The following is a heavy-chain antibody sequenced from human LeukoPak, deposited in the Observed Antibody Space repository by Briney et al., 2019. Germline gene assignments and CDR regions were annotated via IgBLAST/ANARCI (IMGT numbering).Heavy chain of an antibody. V-gene: IGHV4-59*08. D-gene: IGHD6-19*01. J-gene: IGHJ4*02. CDR1: GGSISSSY. CDR3: ARLKGYSSGWYPSYYFDY. Sequence: SETLSLTCTVSGGSISSSYWSWIRQPPGKGLEWIGYIYYTGTTNYNPSLKSRVTISVDTSKNQLSLKLSSVTAADTAVYYCARLKGYSSGWYPSYYFDYWGQGTLVTVSS. CDR2: IYYTGTT.